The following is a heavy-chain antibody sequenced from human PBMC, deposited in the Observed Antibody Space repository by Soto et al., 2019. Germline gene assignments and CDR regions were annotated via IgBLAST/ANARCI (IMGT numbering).Heavy chain of an antibody. CDR2: ISAYNGNT. CDR1: GYTFTSYG. Sequence: SVKVSCEASGYTFTSYGISWVRQAPVQGLEWMGWISAYNGNTNYAQKLQGRVTMTTDTSTSTAYMELRSLRSDDTAVYYCARDLQPAAIYGMDVWGQGTTVTVSS. CDR3: ARDLQPAAIYGMDV. J-gene: IGHJ6*02. D-gene: IGHD2-2*01. V-gene: IGHV1-18*04.